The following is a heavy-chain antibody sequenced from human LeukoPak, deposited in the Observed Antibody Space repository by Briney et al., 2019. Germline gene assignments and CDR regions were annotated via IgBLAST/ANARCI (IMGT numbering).Heavy chain of an antibody. CDR2: IRYDGSNK. Sequence: GGSLRLSCAASGFTFSNHGMNWVRQAPGKGLEWVAFIRYDGSNKYYADSVKGRFTISRDNSKNTLYLQMNSLRAEDTAVYYCAKDLYDSSIPDAFDIWGQGTMVTVSS. J-gene: IGHJ3*02. V-gene: IGHV3-30*02. CDR1: GFTFSNHG. D-gene: IGHD3-22*01. CDR3: AKDLYDSSIPDAFDI.